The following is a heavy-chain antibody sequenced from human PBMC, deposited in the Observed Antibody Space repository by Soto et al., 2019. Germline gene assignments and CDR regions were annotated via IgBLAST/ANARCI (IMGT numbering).Heavy chain of an antibody. V-gene: IGHV1-18*01. CDR2: ISAYNCNT. D-gene: IGHD3-3*01. CDR1: GYTFTSYG. Sequence: GASVKVSCKASGYTFTSYGISWVRKAPGQGLEWMGWISAYNCNTNYAQKFQGRVTMTTDTSTSTAYMELRSLRSDDTAVYYCARTLNEWLLGPDWGQGTLVTVSS. J-gene: IGHJ4*02. CDR3: ARTLNEWLLGPD.